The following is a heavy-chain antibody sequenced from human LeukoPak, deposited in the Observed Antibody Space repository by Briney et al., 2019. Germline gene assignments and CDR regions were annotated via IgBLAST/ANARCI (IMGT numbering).Heavy chain of an antibody. CDR3: ARSVAASRDY. J-gene: IGHJ4*02. Sequence: GGSLRLSCAASGFTFDDYGMGWVRQAPGKGLEWVSGINWNGGSTGYADSVKGRFTISRDNAKNSLYLQMNSLRAEATALYYCARSVAASRDYWGQGTLVTASS. CDR2: INWNGGST. D-gene: IGHD2-15*01. V-gene: IGHV3-20*04. CDR1: GFTFDDYG.